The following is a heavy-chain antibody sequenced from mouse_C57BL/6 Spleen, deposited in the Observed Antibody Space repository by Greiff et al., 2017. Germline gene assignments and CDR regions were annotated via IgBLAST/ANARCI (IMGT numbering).Heavy chain of an antibody. CDR2: INPSNGGT. J-gene: IGHJ4*01. Sequence: QVQLQQPGTELVKPGASVKLSCKASGYTFTSYWMHWVKQRPGQGLEWIGNINPSNGGTNYNEKFKSKATLTLDKSSSTAYMQLSSLTSEYSAVYYCARETYGYEGHYYAMDYWGQGTSVTVSS. D-gene: IGHD2-2*01. CDR3: ARETYGYEGHYYAMDY. V-gene: IGHV1-53*01. CDR1: GYTFTSYW.